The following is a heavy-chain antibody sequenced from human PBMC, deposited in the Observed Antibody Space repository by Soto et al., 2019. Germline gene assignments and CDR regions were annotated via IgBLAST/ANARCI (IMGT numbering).Heavy chain of an antibody. CDR1: GYTFTSYD. D-gene: IGHD5-18*01. V-gene: IGHV1-8*01. J-gene: IGHJ3*02. CDR2: MNPNSGNT. Sequence: ASVKVSCKASGYTFTSYDINWVRQATGQGLEWMGWMNPNSGNTGYAQKFQGRVTMTRNTSISTAYMELNSLRSEDTAVYYCARVAYSYGYYAFDIWGQGTMVTVSS. CDR3: ARVAYSYGYYAFDI.